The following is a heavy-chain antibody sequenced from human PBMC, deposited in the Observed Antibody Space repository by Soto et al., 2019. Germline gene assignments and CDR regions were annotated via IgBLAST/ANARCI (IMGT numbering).Heavy chain of an antibody. J-gene: IGHJ4*02. CDR2: IYYSGST. Sequence: QVQLQQSGPGLVKPSQTLSLTCTVSGGSISSGGYYWSWIRQHPGKGLEWIGYIYYSGSTYYNPARKSRVPISVDTSKNQFSLKLSSVTAADTAVYYCAAIKQAGTIFWSGYYSFDYWGQGTLVTVSS. CDR3: AAIKQAGTIFWSGYYSFDY. V-gene: IGHV4-31*03. D-gene: IGHD3-3*01. CDR1: GGSISSGGYY.